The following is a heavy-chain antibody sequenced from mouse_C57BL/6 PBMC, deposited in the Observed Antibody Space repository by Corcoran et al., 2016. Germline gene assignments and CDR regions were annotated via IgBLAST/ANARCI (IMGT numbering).Heavy chain of an antibody. Sequence: EVQLHQSGPELVKPGASVKISCKASGYTFTDYYMNWVKQSHGKSLEWIGDINPNNGGTSYNQKFKGKATLTVDKSSSTAYMELRSLTSEDSAVYYCARNYYDRRGYFDVWGTGTTVTVSS. CDR2: INPNNGGT. CDR3: ARNYYDRRGYFDV. CDR1: GYTFTDYY. J-gene: IGHJ1*03. V-gene: IGHV1-26*01. D-gene: IGHD2-4*01.